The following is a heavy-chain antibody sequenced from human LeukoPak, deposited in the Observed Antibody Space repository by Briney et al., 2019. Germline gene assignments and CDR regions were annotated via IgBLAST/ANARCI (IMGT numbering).Heavy chain of an antibody. CDR2: IHDNGDS. CDR1: GGSISGYF. Sequence: SETLSLTCTVSGGSISGYFWRWIRQPAGKGLEWIGRIHDNGDSNHNPSLKSRVTMALDTSGNQVSLKLTSVTAADTAVYYCARDPSGCGGTCPSDHWGPGTLVTVSS. D-gene: IGHD2-15*01. J-gene: IGHJ4*02. CDR3: ARDPSGCGGTCPSDH. V-gene: IGHV4-4*07.